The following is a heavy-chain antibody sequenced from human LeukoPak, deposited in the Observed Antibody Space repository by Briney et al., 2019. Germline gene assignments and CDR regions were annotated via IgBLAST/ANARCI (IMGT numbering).Heavy chain of an antibody. CDR3: AGYSGSLQYFQH. CDR2: IYHSGST. Sequence: SETLSLTCAVSGGSISCGGYSWSWIRQPPGRGLEWIGYIYHSGSTYYNPTLKSRVTISVDRSKNQFSLKLSSVTAADTAVYYCAGYSGSLQYFQHWGQGTLVTVSS. D-gene: IGHD1-26*01. CDR1: GGSISCGGYS. J-gene: IGHJ1*01. V-gene: IGHV4-30-2*01.